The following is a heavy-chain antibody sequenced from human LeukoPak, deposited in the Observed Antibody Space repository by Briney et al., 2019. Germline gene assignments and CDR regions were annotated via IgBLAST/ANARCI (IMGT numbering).Heavy chain of an antibody. CDR2: ISSSGNYI. CDR3: ARDVSRDVSCYTD. J-gene: IGHJ4*02. V-gene: IGHV3-21*01. D-gene: IGHD3-10*01. CDR1: GFTFSTYS. Sequence: PGGSLRLSCATSGFTFSTYSMNWVRQAPGKGLEWVSSISSSGNYIYYADSMKGRFTISRDNAKASVYLQMNSLRVEDTAVYYCARDVSRDVSCYTDWGQGTLVTVS.